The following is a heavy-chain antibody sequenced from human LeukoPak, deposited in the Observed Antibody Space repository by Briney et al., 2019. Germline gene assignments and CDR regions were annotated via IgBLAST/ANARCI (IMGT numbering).Heavy chain of an antibody. J-gene: IGHJ5*02. CDR1: GYTFTSYG. CDR3: ARMPLGEVATIVRFDP. CDR2: ISAYNGNT. D-gene: IGHD5-12*01. V-gene: IGHV1-18*01. Sequence: GASVKVSRKASGYTFTSYGISWVRQAPGQGLEWMGWISAYNGNTNYAQKLQGRVTMTTDTSTSTAYMELRSLRSDDTAVYYCARMPLGEVATIVRFDPWGQGTLVTVSS.